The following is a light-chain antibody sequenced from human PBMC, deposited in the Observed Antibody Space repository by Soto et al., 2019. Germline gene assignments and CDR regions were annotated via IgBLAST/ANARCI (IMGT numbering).Light chain of an antibody. V-gene: IGKV1-9*01. CDR1: QGINSY. CDR3: QQLNSYPQT. CDR2: AAS. Sequence: DIQLTQSPSVLSASVGDRVTITCRASQGINSYLAWYQQKPGKVPKLLIYAASTLHSGVPSRFSGSGSGTEFTLTISSLQPEDFATYYCQQLNSYPQTFGQGTKVEIK. J-gene: IGKJ1*01.